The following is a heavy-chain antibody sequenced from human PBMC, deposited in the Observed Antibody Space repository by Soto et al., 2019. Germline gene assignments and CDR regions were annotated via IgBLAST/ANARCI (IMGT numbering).Heavy chain of an antibody. CDR2: IYWDDDK. CDR1: GFSLSTSGVG. J-gene: IGHJ5*02. CDR3: AHRSMVRGVVEKNWFDP. Sequence: QITLKESGPTLVKPTQTLTLTCTFSGFSLSTSGVGVGWIRQPPGKALEWLALIYWDDDKRYSPSLKSRLTITKDTSKNQVVLTMTNMDPVDTATYYSAHRSMVRGVVEKNWFDPWGQGTLVTVSS. V-gene: IGHV2-5*02. D-gene: IGHD3-10*01.